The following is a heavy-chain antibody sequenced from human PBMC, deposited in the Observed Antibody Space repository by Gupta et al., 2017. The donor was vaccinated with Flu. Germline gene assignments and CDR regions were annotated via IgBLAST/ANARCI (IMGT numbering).Heavy chain of an antibody. J-gene: IGHJ3*02. CDR1: GFTFSSYS. V-gene: IGHV3-21*01. CDR2: ISSSSSYI. D-gene: IGHD1-1*01. Sequence: EVQLVESGGGLVKPGGSLRLSCAASGFTFSSYSMNWVRQAPGKGLEWVSSISSSSSYIYYADSVKGRFTISRDNAKNSLYLQMKSLRAEDTAVYYGAREDGRFAFDIGGQGTMVTVSS. CDR3: AREDGRFAFDI.